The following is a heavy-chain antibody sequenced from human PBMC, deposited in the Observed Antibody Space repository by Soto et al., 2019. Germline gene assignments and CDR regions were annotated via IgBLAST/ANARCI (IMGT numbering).Heavy chain of an antibody. D-gene: IGHD3-3*01. CDR1: GGSISSSSYY. Sequence: PSETLSLTCTVSGGSISSSSYYWGWIRQPPGKGLEWIGSIYYSGSTYYNPSLKSRVTISVDTSKNQFSLKLSSVTAADTAVYYCASTRFWSGYDYYYYYGLDVWGQGTTVTVSS. CDR2: IYYSGST. CDR3: ASTRFWSGYDYYYYYGLDV. V-gene: IGHV4-39*01. J-gene: IGHJ6*02.